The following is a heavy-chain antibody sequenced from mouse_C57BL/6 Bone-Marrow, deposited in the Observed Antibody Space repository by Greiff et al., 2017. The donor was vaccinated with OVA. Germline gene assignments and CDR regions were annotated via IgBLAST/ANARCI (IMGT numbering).Heavy chain of an antibody. CDR2: IFPGSGST. V-gene: IGHV1-75*01. CDR3: ARGGGISFDY. Sequence: QVQLKESGPELVKPGASVKISCKASGYTFTDYYINWVKQRPGQGLEWIGWIFPGSGSTYYNEKFKGKATLTVAKSSSPAYMLLSSLPSEDAAGYFCARGGGISFDYWGQGTTLTVSS. J-gene: IGHJ2*01. CDR1: GYTFTDYY.